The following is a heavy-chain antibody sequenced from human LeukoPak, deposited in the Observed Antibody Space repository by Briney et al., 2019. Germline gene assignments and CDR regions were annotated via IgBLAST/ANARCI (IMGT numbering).Heavy chain of an antibody. V-gene: IGHV4-30-4*08. CDR2: IYYSGST. CDR3: AREGEIAAAGTFRH. J-gene: IGHJ4*02. Sequence: TLSLTCTVSGGSISSGDYCWSWIRQPPGKGLEWIGYIYYSGSTYYNPSLRSRVTISVDTSKNQFSLKLSSVTAADTAVYYCAREGEIAAAGTFRHWGQGTLVTVSS. D-gene: IGHD6-13*01. CDR1: GGSISSGDYC.